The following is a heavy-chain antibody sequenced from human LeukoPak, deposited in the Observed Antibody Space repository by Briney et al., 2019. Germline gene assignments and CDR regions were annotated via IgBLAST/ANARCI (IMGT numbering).Heavy chain of an antibody. CDR2: ISGSGDTT. V-gene: IGHV3-23*01. CDR3: AKDLRGRVLRYFDWPKIQTHFDY. J-gene: IGHJ4*02. CDR1: GFTFSTYA. D-gene: IGHD3-9*01. Sequence: PGGSLRLSCAASGFTFSTYAMSWVRQAPGKGLEWVSIISGSGDTTHYTDSVKGRFTVSRDNSKNTLYLQMNSLRAEDTAVYYCAKDLRGRVLRYFDWPKIQTHFDYWGQGTLVTVSS.